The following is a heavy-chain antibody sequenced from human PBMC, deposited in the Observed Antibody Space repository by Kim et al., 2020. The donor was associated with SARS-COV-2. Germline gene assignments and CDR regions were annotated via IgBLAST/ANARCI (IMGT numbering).Heavy chain of an antibody. D-gene: IGHD2-15*01. Sequence: SETLSLTCAVYGGSFSGYYWSWIRQPPGKGLEWIGEINHSGSTNYNPSLKSRVTISVDTSKNQFSLKLSSVTAADTAVYYCARSGVVADDPDAFDIWGQGTLVTVSS. V-gene: IGHV4-34*01. CDR3: ARSGVVADDPDAFDI. CDR2: INHSGST. CDR1: GGSFSGYY. J-gene: IGHJ3*02.